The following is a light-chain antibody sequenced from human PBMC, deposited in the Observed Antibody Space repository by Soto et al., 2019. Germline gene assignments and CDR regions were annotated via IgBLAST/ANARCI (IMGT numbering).Light chain of an antibody. V-gene: IGKV1-5*01. Sequence: DIPMTQSPSTLSASVGDRVTITCRASQSISSWLAWYQQKPGKAPKLLIYDASSLESGVPSRFSGSGSGTEFTLTISSLQPDDFATYYCQQYNSIRWTFGQGTKVEIK. CDR3: QQYNSIRWT. CDR2: DAS. J-gene: IGKJ1*01. CDR1: QSISSW.